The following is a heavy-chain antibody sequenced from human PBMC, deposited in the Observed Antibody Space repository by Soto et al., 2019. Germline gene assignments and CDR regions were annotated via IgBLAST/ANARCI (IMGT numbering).Heavy chain of an antibody. Sequence: QITLKESGPTLVKPTQTLTLTCTFSGFSLSTSGVGVGWIRQPPGKALEWLALIYWNDDKRYSPSLKSRRTITKDTSKNQVVRTMTNMDPVDTATYYSAHAEGRWLQLGFDYWGQGTLVTVSS. CDR2: IYWNDDK. CDR1: GFSLSTSGVG. J-gene: IGHJ4*02. V-gene: IGHV2-5*01. CDR3: AHAEGRWLQLGFDY. D-gene: IGHD5-12*01.